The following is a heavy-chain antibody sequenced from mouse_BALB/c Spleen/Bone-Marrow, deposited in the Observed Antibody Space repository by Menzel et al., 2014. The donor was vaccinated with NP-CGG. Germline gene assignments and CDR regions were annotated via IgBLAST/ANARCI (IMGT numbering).Heavy chain of an antibody. CDR3: ARDYRYDGAMDY. CDR1: GYTFSSYW. CDR2: ILPGSGTT. V-gene: IGHV1-9*01. J-gene: IGHJ4*01. D-gene: IGHD2-14*01. Sequence: VQLQESGAELMKPGASVKISCKATGYTFSSYWIEWVKQRPGHGLEWIGEILPGSGTTNYNENFKGKATFTADTSSNTAYMQLSSLTSEDSAVYYCARDYRYDGAMDYWGQGTSGTVSS.